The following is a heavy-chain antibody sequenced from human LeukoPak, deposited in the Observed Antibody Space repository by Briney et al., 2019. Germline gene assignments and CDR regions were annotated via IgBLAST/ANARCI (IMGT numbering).Heavy chain of an antibody. J-gene: IGHJ4*02. CDR1: GFTVSSNY. Sequence: GGSLRLSCAASGFTVSSNYMSWVRQAPGKGLEWVSVIYSGGSTYYADSVKGRFTISRDNSKNTLYLQMNSLRAEDTAVYYCAREVDTAMVIWGQGTLATVSS. D-gene: IGHD5-18*01. V-gene: IGHV3-53*01. CDR3: AREVDTAMVI. CDR2: IYSGGST.